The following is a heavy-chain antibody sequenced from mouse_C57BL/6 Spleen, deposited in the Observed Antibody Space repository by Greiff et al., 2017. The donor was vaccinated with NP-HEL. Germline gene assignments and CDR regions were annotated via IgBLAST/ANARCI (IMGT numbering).Heavy chain of an antibody. CDR3: TNLGGNYGYFDD. CDR1: GYTFTSYW. J-gene: IGHJ1*03. Sequence: VQLQQSGTVLARPGASVKMSCKTSGYTFTSYWMHWVKQRPGPGLAWIGAIYPGNSDTSYNQKFKGKAKLTAVTSASTAYMELSSLTNEDSAGYDCTNLGGNYGYFDDWGTGTTVTVSS. D-gene: IGHD1-1*02. V-gene: IGHV1-5*01. CDR2: IYPGNSDT.